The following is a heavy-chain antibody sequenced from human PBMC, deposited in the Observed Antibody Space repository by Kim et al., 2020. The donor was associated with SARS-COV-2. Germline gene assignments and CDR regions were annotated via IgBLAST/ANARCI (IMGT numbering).Heavy chain of an antibody. Sequence: GGSLRLSCAASGFTFDDYAMHWVRQAPGKGLEWVSGISWNSGSVGYADSVKGRFTISRDNAKNSLYLQMNSLRAEDTALYYCAKDRQLAFDYWGQGTLVT. CDR2: ISWNSGSV. CDR3: AKDRQLAFDY. J-gene: IGHJ4*02. V-gene: IGHV3-9*01. CDR1: GFTFDDYA. D-gene: IGHD1-1*01.